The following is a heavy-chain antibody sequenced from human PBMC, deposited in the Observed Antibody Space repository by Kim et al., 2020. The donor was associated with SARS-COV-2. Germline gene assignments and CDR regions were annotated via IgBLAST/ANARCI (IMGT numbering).Heavy chain of an antibody. J-gene: IGHJ4*02. V-gene: IGHV3-48*01. Sequence: GGSLRLSCAASGFTFSSYSMNWVRQAPGKGLEWVSYISSSSSTIYYADSVKGRFTISRDNAKNSLYLQMNSLRAEDTAVYYWASLGASVDYWGQGTLVTVSS. D-gene: IGHD1-26*01. CDR3: ASLGASVDY. CDR1: GFTFSSYS. CDR2: ISSSSSTI.